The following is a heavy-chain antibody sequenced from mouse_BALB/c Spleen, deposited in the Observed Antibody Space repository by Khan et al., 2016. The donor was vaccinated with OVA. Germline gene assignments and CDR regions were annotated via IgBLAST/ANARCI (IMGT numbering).Heavy chain of an antibody. J-gene: IGHJ4*01. CDR2: IWGDGST. CDR1: GFSLTSYG. Sequence: QMQLEESGPGLVAPSQSLSITCTVSGFSLTSYGVNWVRQPPGKGLEWLGVIWGDGSTNYHSALISRLSISKDNSKSQAFLKLNSLQTDETATYYCVKQNYGTLYSMDYWGQGTAVTVSS. V-gene: IGHV2-3*01. CDR3: VKQNYGTLYSMDY. D-gene: IGHD2-1*01.